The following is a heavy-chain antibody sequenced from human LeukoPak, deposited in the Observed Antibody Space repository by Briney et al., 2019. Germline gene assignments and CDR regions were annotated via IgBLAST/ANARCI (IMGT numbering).Heavy chain of an antibody. V-gene: IGHV3-30-3*02. CDR1: RFPFRNYA. CDR2: ISYDGSNK. D-gene: IGHD3-10*01. CDR3: AKRPGETPGGYYFDY. J-gene: IGHJ4*02. Sequence: GRSLRLFCAASRFPFRNYALLWVRQAPGKGLEWVAVISYDGSNKYYTESVKGRFTISRDNYKHALYLQMNSLRAEDTAVYYCAKRPGETPGGYYFDYWGQGTLVTVSS.